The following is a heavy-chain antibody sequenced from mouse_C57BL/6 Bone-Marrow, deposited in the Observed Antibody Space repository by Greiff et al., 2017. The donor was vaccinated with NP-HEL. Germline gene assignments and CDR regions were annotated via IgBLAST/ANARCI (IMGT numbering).Heavy chain of an antibody. Sequence: DVQLVESEGGLVQPGSSMKLSCTASGFTFSDYYMAWVRQVPEKGLEWVANINYDGSSTYYLDSLKSRFIISRDNAKNILYLQMSSLKSEDTATYYCAREEGYYYGSSYWYFDVWGTGTTVTVSS. CDR3: AREEGYYYGSSYWYFDV. CDR1: GFTFSDYY. V-gene: IGHV5-16*01. D-gene: IGHD1-1*01. CDR2: INYDGSST. J-gene: IGHJ1*03.